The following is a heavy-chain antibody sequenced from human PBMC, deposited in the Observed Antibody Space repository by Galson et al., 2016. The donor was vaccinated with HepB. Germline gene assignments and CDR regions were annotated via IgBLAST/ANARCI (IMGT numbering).Heavy chain of an antibody. V-gene: IGHV3-23*01. CDR3: YYSGF. CDR1: GFTFSSNG. J-gene: IGHJ4*02. Sequence: SLRLSCAASGFTFSSNGMSWVRQAPGKRLEWVSGISDSGGTTYYADSVKGRFTISRDNSKNTLYLQMNSLRAEDTAVYYCYYSGFWGQGTLVTVSS. CDR2: ISDSGGTT.